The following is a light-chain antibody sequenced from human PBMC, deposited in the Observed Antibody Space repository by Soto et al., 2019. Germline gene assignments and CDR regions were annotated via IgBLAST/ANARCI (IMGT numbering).Light chain of an antibody. V-gene: IGKV3-20*01. J-gene: IGKJ2*01. CDR2: AAS. Sequence: EIVLTQSPVTLSLSPGERATLSCRASQSVSSSNLAWYQQKTGQAPRLLIYAASSRDTAIPDRFSGSGSGADLTHTISRLEPEDYAVYYCQEYCTAPPYTFGQGTKVEIK. CDR1: QSVSSSN. CDR3: QEYCTAPPYT.